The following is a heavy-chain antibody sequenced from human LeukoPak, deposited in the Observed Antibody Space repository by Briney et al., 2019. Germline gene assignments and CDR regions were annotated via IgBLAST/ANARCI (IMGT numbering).Heavy chain of an antibody. Sequence: GGSLRLSCAASGFTFSSYAMSWVRQAPVKGLEWVSAISGSGGSTYYADSVKGRFTISRDNSKNTLYLQMNSLRAEDTAVYYCATHLTGYYFFDYRGQGTLVTVSS. V-gene: IGHV3-23*01. J-gene: IGHJ4*02. CDR2: ISGSGGST. CDR3: ATHLTGYYFFDY. CDR1: GFTFSSYA. D-gene: IGHD3-9*01.